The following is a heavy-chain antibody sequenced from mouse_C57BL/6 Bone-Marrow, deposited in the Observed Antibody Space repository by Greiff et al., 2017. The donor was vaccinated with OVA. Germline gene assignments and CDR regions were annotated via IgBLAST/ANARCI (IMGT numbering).Heavy chain of an antibody. V-gene: IGHV14-3*01. CDR1: GFNIKNTY. J-gene: IGHJ4*01. Sequence: VQLKESVAELVRPGASVKLSCTASGFNIKNTYMHWVKQRPEQGLEWIGRIDPANDNTKYAPKFQGKATMTADTSSNTAYLQLSSLSSEDTVVYCCARGNFGSSFYAMDYWGQGTSVTVSS. CDR2: IDPANDNT. CDR3: ARGNFGSSFYAMDY. D-gene: IGHD1-1*01.